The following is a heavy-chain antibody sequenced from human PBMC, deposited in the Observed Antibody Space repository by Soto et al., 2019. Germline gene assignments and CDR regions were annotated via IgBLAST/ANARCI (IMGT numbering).Heavy chain of an antibody. CDR1: GYSFTSYW. CDR2: IHPGDSDT. D-gene: IGHD2-15*01. Sequence: PGESLKISCEASGYSFTSYWIGWVRQMPGKALEWMGIIHPGDSDTKYSSSFQGQVTISVDKSITTAYLQWSSLKASDTAMYYCARTPGPEVAASLEYYYFSGMDVWGQGTTVTVSS. V-gene: IGHV5-51*01. J-gene: IGHJ6*02. CDR3: ARTPGPEVAASLEYYYFSGMDV.